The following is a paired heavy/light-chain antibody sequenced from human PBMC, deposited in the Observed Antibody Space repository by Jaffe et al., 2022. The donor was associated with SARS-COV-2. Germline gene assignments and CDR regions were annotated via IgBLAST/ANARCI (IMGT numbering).Heavy chain of an antibody. J-gene: IGHJ4*02. CDR2: IIPIFGTA. CDR3: ARGREYYDSSGYGY. V-gene: IGHV1-69*01. CDR1: GGTFSSYA. D-gene: IGHD3-22*01. Sequence: QVQLVQSGAEVKKPGSSVKVSCKASGGTFSSYAISWVRQAPGQGLEWMGGIIPIFGTANYAQKFQGRVTITADESTSTAYMELSSLRSEDTAVYYCARGREYYDSSGYGYWGQGTLVTVSS.
Light chain of an antibody. CDR2: AAS. J-gene: IGKJ4*01. CDR1: QGISSY. Sequence: DIQLTQSPSFLSASVGDRVTITCRASQGISSYLAWYQQKPGKAPKLLIYAASTLQSGVPSRFSGSGSGTEFTLTISSLQPEDFATYYCQQLNSYPQITFGGGTKVEIK. V-gene: IGKV1-9*01. CDR3: QQLNSYPQIT.